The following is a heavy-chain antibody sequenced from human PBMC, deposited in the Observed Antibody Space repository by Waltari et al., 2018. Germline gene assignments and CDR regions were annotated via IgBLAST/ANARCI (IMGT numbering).Heavy chain of an antibody. Sequence: QVQLQESGPGLVKPSEPLSLTCTVSVVSISSYYWSWIRQPPGKGLEWIGEIYYNWVSHYNPSLKSRVTISLDTSKNQFSLTLTSVTAADTAVYYCAPYGSGSHDSWFDPWGQGTLVTVSS. D-gene: IGHD3-10*01. CDR2: IYYNWVS. J-gene: IGHJ5*02. V-gene: IGHV4-59*01. CDR3: APYGSGSHDSWFDP. CDR1: VVSISSYY.